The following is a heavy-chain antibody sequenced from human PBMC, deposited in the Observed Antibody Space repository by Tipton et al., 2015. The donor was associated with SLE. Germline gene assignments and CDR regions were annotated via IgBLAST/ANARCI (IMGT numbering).Heavy chain of an antibody. Sequence: CSLSGGSVSSGDYYWSWIRQHPGKGLEWIGYIYYSGATYYNPSLKSRVMISVDTSDNQFSLSLRSVTAADTAVYFCAGLGGPRKFFFEYWGQGTLVTVSS. CDR1: GGSVSSGDYY. J-gene: IGHJ4*02. V-gene: IGHV4-31*03. D-gene: IGHD3-10*01. CDR2: IYYSGAT. CDR3: AGLGGPRKFFFEY.